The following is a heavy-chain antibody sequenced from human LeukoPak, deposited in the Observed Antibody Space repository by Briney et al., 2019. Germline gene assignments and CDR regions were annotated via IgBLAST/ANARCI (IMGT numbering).Heavy chain of an antibody. CDR2: IYYSGST. Sequence: SETLSLTCTVSGGSISSYYWSWIRQPPGKGLEWIGYIYYSGSTNYNPSLKSRVTISVDTSNNQFSLKLSSVTAADTAVYYCARVGSGWSYFDYWGQGTLVTVSS. J-gene: IGHJ4*02. V-gene: IGHV4-59*01. D-gene: IGHD6-19*01. CDR3: ARVGSGWSYFDY. CDR1: GGSISSYY.